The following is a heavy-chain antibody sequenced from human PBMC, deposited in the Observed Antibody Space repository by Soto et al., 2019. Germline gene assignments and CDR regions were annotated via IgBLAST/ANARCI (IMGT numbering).Heavy chain of an antibody. CDR2: VGTNNDNT. Sequence: QVQMVQSGPEVKMPGASVKVSCKTSGYTFTAYGLAWLRQAPGQRPEWMGWVGTNNDNTNYAEKFQGRVTMTTDTSTATTYMELRSLRSDDTAVYYCARELNTDSSAYYPLAYWGQGTLVTVSS. CDR1: GYTFTAYG. V-gene: IGHV1-18*01. D-gene: IGHD3-22*01. J-gene: IGHJ4*02. CDR3: ARELNTDSSAYYPLAY.